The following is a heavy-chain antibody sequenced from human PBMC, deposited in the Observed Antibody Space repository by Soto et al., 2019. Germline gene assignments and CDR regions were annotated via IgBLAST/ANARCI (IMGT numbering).Heavy chain of an antibody. V-gene: IGHV4-59*01. CDR1: GGSISSYY. CDR3: ARGVSAMGYFDY. J-gene: IGHJ4*02. Sequence: SETLSLTCSVSGGSISSYYWSWIRQPPGKGLEWIGYIYYSGSTNYNPSLKSRVTISVDTSKNQFSLKLSSVTAADTAVYYCARGVSAMGYFDYWGQGTLVTVSS. D-gene: IGHD3-16*01. CDR2: IYYSGST.